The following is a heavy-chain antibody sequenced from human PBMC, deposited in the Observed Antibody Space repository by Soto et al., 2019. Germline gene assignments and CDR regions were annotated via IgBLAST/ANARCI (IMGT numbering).Heavy chain of an antibody. D-gene: IGHD5-18*01. V-gene: IGHV3-15*07. CDR1: GFTFPDAW. J-gene: IGHJ4*02. CDR2: IKSKTDGGTT. CDR3: GRYTSGYVAY. Sequence: PGGSLRLSCAGSGFTFPDAWMNWVRQAPGKGPEWVGRIKSKTDGGTTDYAAPVKGRFTISRDDSKNTLYLQMSSLKSEDTAVYYCGRYTSGYVAYWGRGTLVTVSS.